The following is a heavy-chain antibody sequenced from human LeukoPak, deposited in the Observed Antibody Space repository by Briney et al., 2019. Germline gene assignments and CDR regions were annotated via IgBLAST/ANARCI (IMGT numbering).Heavy chain of an antibody. CDR3: ARAGDNSGYCDH. Sequence: SETLSLTCAVYGGSFRGYYWSWIRQPPGKGLEWIGEINHSGITNYKPSLKSRVTMSVDTSKNQFSLKLSTVTAADTAVYYCARAGDNSGYCDHWGQGILVIVSS. J-gene: IGHJ4*02. D-gene: IGHD3-22*01. V-gene: IGHV4-34*01. CDR1: GGSFRGYY. CDR2: INHSGIT.